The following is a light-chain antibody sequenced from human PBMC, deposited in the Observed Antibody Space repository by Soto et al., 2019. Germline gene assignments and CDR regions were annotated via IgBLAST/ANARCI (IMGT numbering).Light chain of an antibody. J-gene: IGLJ1*01. CDR2: SNY. CDR1: SSNIGSKT. CDR3: SAWDASLNGYV. V-gene: IGLV1-44*01. Sequence: QSVLTQPPSASGTPGQRLTISCSGSSSNIGSKTVNWYQQLPGTAPKLLIYSNYQRPSGVPDRFSGSKSVTSASLAISGLQSEDEADYYCSAWDASLNGYVFGTGTKLTVL.